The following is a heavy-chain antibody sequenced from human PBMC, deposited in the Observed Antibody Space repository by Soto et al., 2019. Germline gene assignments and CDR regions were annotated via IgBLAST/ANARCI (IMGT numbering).Heavy chain of an antibody. CDR1: GGTFSSYA. Sequence: QVPLVQSGAEVKKPGSSVKVSCKASGGTFSSYAISWVRQAPGQGLEWMGGIIPIFGTANYAQKFQGRVTITADESTSTAYMELSSLKSEDTAVYYWAGAQRRRLVSNDAFDIWGQGTMVTVSS. J-gene: IGHJ3*02. CDR3: AGAQRRRLVSNDAFDI. CDR2: IIPIFGTA. D-gene: IGHD6-19*01. V-gene: IGHV1-69*01.